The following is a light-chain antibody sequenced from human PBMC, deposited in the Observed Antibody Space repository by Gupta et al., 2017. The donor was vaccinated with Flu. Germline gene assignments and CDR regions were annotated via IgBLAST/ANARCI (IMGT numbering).Light chain of an antibody. CDR1: QSRVHSNGNKY. CDR3: MQGTHWRT. J-gene: IGKJ1*01. Sequence: PVTLGQPASISCRSSQSRVHSNGNKYLIWFQQRPGQSPRRLIYRVSNRDYGVPDGFSGSGSGTDFTLKSSRVEAEDVGIYYCMQGTHWRTFGQGTKVEIK. CDR2: RVS. V-gene: IGKV2-30*02.